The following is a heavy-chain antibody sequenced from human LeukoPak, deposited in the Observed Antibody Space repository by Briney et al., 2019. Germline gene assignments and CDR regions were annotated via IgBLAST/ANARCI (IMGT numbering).Heavy chain of an antibody. J-gene: IGHJ4*02. CDR1: GGTFSSYA. D-gene: IGHD6-6*01. CDR3: ASGTRSSRKGLFDY. V-gene: IGHV1-69*13. Sequence: SVKVSCKASGGTFSSYAISWVRQAPGQGLEWMGGIIPIFGTANYAQKFQGRVTITADESTSTAYMELSSLRSEDTAVYYCASGTRSSRKGLFDYWGQGTLVTVSS. CDR2: IIPIFGTA.